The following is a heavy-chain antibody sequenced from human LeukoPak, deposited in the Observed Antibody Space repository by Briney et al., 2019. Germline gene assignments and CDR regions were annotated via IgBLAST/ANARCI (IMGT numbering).Heavy chain of an antibody. Sequence: GGSLRLSCAASGFTFDDYAMHWVRQAPGKGLEWVSGISWNSGSIGYADSVKGRFTISRDNAKNSLYLQMNSLRAEDTALYYCAKDRQPIWFGGYNWFDPWGQGTLVTVSS. V-gene: IGHV3-9*01. CDR1: GFTFDDYA. J-gene: IGHJ5*02. CDR3: AKDRQPIWFGGYNWFDP. D-gene: IGHD3-10*01. CDR2: ISWNSGSI.